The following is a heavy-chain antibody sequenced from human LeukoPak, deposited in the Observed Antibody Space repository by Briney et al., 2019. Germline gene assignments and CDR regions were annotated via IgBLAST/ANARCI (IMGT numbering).Heavy chain of an antibody. CDR1: GGSISSGGYY. Sequence: SQTLSLTCTVSGGSISSGGYYWSWIRQHPGRGLEWIGYIYYSGSTYYNPSLKSRVTISVDTSKNQFSLKLSSVTAADTAVYYCARAGGFFSPFGYWGQGTLVTVSS. CDR2: IYYSGST. J-gene: IGHJ4*02. D-gene: IGHD3-16*01. V-gene: IGHV4-31*03. CDR3: ARAGGFFSPFGY.